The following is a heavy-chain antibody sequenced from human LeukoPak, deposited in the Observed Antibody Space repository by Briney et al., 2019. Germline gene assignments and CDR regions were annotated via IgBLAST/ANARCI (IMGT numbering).Heavy chain of an antibody. CDR1: GFTFSSYA. J-gene: IGHJ4*02. D-gene: IGHD3-10*01. CDR3: GRHAYGGSPPLS. V-gene: IGHV3-30*14. CDR2: ISYDGSNK. Sequence: PGGSLRLSCAASGFTFSSYAMHWVRQAPGEGLEWVAVISYDGSNKYYADSVKGRFTISRDNAKNTVYLQMNNLRAEDTALYYCGRHAYGGSPPLSWGQGALVTVSS.